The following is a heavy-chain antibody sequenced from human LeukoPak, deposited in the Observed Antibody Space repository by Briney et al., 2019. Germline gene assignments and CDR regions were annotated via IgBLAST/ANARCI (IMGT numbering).Heavy chain of an antibody. CDR2: ISAYNGNT. V-gene: IGHV1-18*01. CDR1: GYTFTSYG. CDR3: AKGSGSSWYMDYFDY. D-gene: IGHD6-13*01. Sequence: GASVKVSCTASGYTFTSYGISWVRQAPGQGLEWMGWISAYNGNTNYAQKLQGRVTMTTDTSTSTAYMELRSLRSDDTAVYYCAKGSGSSWYMDYFDYWGQGTLVTVSS. J-gene: IGHJ4*02.